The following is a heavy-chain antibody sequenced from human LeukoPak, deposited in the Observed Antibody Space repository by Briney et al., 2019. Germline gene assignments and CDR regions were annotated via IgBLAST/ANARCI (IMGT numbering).Heavy chain of an antibody. Sequence: GGSLRLSCAASGFTFSSYSMNWVRQAPGKGLEWVSSISSSSSYIYYADSVKGRFTISRDNVKNSLYLQMNSLRAEDTAVYYCARVLGQNWFDPWGQGTLVTVSS. CDR2: ISSSSSYI. J-gene: IGHJ5*02. CDR1: GFTFSSYS. V-gene: IGHV3-21*01. CDR3: ARVLGQNWFDP.